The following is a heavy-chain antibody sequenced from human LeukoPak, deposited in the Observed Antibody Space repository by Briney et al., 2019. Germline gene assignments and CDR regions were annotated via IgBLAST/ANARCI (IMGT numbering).Heavy chain of an antibody. CDR2: IYPGYSDI. CDR3: ARGLGDYVYYFDY. V-gene: IGHV5-51*01. D-gene: IGHD4-17*01. CDR1: GYTFATYW. Sequence: GESLKISCKGSGYTFATYWLGWVRQMPGKGLDLMGIIYPGYSDIRYSPSFQGQVTISADKSNSTAYLQWSSLKASDTAMYYCARGLGDYVYYFDYWGQGALVTVSS. J-gene: IGHJ4*02.